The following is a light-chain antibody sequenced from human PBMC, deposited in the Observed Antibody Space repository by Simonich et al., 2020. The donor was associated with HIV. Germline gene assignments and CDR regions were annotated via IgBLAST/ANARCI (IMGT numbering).Light chain of an antibody. CDR1: SSVVGRYSL. Sequence: QSALTQPPSVSGSPGQSLTISCTGTSSVVGRYSLVSWYQQHPGKAPKVIIYAVSKRPSGVSNRFSGSKSANTASLTISGLQAEDEADYYCSSYTSTSTLVFGGGTKLTVL. CDR2: AVS. J-gene: IGLJ3*02. V-gene: IGLV2-14*02. CDR3: SSYTSTSTLV.